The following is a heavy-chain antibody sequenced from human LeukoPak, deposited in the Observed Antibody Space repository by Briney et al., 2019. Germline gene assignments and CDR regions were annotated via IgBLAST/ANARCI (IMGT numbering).Heavy chain of an antibody. CDR3: AKVGRQQLAYDAFDI. Sequence: GGSLRLSCAASGFTFSSYAMSWVRQAPGKGLEWVSGTSDSGTSTYYADSVKGRFTISRDNSKNTLYLQMNSLRAEDTAVYYCAKVGRQQLAYDAFDIWGQGTMVTVSS. CDR2: TSDSGTST. V-gene: IGHV3-23*01. D-gene: IGHD6-13*01. CDR1: GFTFSSYA. J-gene: IGHJ3*02.